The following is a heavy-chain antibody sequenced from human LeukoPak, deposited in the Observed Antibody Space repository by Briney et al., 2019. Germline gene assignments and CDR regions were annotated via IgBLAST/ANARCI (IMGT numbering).Heavy chain of an antibody. V-gene: IGHV1-69*06. CDR1: GYTFTSYY. CDR3: ARNLWFGESSDAFDM. J-gene: IGHJ3*02. D-gene: IGHD3-10*01. Sequence: SVKVSCKASGYTFTSYYMHWVRQAPGQGLEWMGGIIPLFDTADYAQKFQGRLTITADKSTSTAYMELSSLRSEDTAVYYCARNLWFGESSDAFDMWGQGTMVTVSS. CDR2: IIPLFDTA.